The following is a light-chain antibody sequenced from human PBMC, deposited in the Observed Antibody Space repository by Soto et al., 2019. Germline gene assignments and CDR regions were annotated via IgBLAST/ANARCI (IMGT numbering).Light chain of an antibody. CDR2: EAS. Sequence: AIQLTQSPSSLSASVGDRVTITCRASQGIRSSLAWFQQKAGNPPKVPIYEASVLETGVSSRFSGSGSGTDFTLSISSLQPEDFATYYCQQFNSYPWTFGQGTTVEVK. V-gene: IGKV1-13*02. J-gene: IGKJ1*01. CDR3: QQFNSYPWT. CDR1: QGIRSS.